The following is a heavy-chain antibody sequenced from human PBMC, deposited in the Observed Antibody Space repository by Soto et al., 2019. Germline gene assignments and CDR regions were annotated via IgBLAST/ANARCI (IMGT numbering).Heavy chain of an antibody. Sequence: GGSLRLSCAASGFTFKNYGMDWVRQTPGKGLEWVGLISYDGSYKYYGDSVKGRFFISRDNSENTLYLQMNSLRPEDTAVYYCAKDMRELRGRPPFYYFDYWGLGTLVTVSS. V-gene: IGHV3-30*18. CDR2: ISYDGSYK. CDR1: GFTFKNYG. CDR3: AKDMRELRGRPPFYYFDY. D-gene: IGHD1-26*01. J-gene: IGHJ4*02.